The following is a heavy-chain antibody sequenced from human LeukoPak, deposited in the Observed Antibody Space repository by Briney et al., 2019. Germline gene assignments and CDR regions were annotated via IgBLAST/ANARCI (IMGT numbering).Heavy chain of an antibody. CDR1: GLTFSTNS. Sequence: GGSLRLSCAASGLTFSTNSMHWVRQASGEGPEWVSYISSSSSTRYYAESVRGRFTISRDNAKNSLYLQMNSLRAEDTAVYYCATKVPGTSHFSHWGQGILVTVSS. D-gene: IGHD6-19*01. J-gene: IGHJ4*02. CDR3: ATKVPGTSHFSH. CDR2: ISSSSSTR. V-gene: IGHV3-48*01.